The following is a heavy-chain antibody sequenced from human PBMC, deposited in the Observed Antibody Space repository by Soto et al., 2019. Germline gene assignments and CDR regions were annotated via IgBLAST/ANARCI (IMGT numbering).Heavy chain of an antibody. V-gene: IGHV3-33*01. D-gene: IGHD6-13*01. Sequence: QVQLVESGGGVVQPRTSLRLSCAASGFTFSSYGMHWVRQSPGKGLEWVAVIWYDGSKKYYADSVKGRYTISRDNSKNTLYLQMNSLRAEDTAVYYCARGYSGMTAALDYWGQGTLVTVSS. CDR2: IWYDGSKK. J-gene: IGHJ4*02. CDR3: ARGYSGMTAALDY. CDR1: GFTFSSYG.